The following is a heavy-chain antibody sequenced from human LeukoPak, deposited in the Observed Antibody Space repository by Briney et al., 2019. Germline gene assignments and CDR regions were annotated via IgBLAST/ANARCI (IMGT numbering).Heavy chain of an antibody. CDR3: ARVGYYYDSSGSQVHAFDI. CDR2: ISAYNGNT. V-gene: IGHV1-18*01. CDR1: GYTFTSYG. J-gene: IGHJ3*02. D-gene: IGHD3-22*01. Sequence: GASVKVSCKASGYTFTSYGISWVRQAPGQGLEWMGWISAYNGNTNYAQKLQDRVTMTTDTSTSTAYMELRSLRSDDTAVYYCARVGYYYDSSGSQVHAFDIWGQGTMVTVSS.